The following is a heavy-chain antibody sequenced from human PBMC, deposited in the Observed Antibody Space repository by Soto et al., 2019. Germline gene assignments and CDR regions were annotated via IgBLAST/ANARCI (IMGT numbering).Heavy chain of an antibody. CDR1: GGSISSYY. CDR3: ARLGYDILTGYYYDDY. J-gene: IGHJ4*02. V-gene: IGHV4-59*08. D-gene: IGHD3-9*01. CDR2: IYYSGST. Sequence: QVQLQESGPGLVKPSETLSLTCTVSGGSISSYYWSWIRQPPGKGLEWIGYIYYSGSTNYNPSLKSRVTISVDTSKNQFSLKLSSVTAADTAVYYCARLGYDILTGYYYDDYWGQGTLVTVSS.